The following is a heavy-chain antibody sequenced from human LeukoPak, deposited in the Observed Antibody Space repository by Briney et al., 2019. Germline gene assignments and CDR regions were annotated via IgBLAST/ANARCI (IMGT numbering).Heavy chain of an antibody. CDR3: AKVGFGWYQIDY. V-gene: IGHV3-30*02. CDR2: IRYDGTSQ. J-gene: IGHJ4*02. D-gene: IGHD6-19*01. Sequence: PGGSLRLSCATPGFTLSIYGMHWVRQAPGKGLEWVAFIRYDGTSQYYTDSVKGRFTISRDNSMNTMYLQMNSLRVEDTAVYYCAKVGFGWYQIDYWGQGTLVTVSS. CDR1: GFTLSIYG.